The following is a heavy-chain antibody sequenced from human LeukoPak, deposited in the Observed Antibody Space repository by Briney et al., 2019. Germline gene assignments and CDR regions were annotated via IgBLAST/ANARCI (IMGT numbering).Heavy chain of an antibody. CDR2: IYSGGST. D-gene: IGHD1-26*01. J-gene: IGHJ4*02. Sequence: GGSLRLSCAASGFTVSSNYMSWVRQAPGKGLEWVSGIYSGGSTYYADSVKGRFTISRDNSKNTLYLQMNSLRAEDTAVYYCARDMSGSYPPNDYWGQGTLVTVSS. V-gene: IGHV3-53*01. CDR1: GFTVSSNY. CDR3: ARDMSGSYPPNDY.